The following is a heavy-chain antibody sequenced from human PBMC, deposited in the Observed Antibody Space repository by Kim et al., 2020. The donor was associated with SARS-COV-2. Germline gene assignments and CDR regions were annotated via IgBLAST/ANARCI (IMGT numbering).Heavy chain of an antibody. CDR3: ARDPTLDYDFWSGYSDY. CDR2: ISYDGSNK. J-gene: IGHJ4*01. V-gene: IGHV3-30-3*01. CDR1: GFTFSSYA. D-gene: IGHD3-3*01. Sequence: GGSLRLSCTASGFTFSSYAMHWVRQTPGKGLEWMAVISYDGSNKYYADSVKGRFTLSRDNSKSTLFLQMNSLRTEDTAVYYCARDPTLDYDFWSGYSDY.